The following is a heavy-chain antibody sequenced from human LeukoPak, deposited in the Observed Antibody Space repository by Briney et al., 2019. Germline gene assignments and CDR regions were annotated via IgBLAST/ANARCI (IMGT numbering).Heavy chain of an antibody. CDR1: GGSISSYY. V-gene: IGHV4-59*08. D-gene: IGHD1-26*01. CDR2: IYYSGST. J-gene: IGHJ4*02. Sequence: SETLSLTCTASGGSISSYYWSWIRQPPGKGLEWIGYIYYSGSTNYNPSLKSRVTISVDTSKNQFSLKLSSVTAADTAVYYCARPNSGSYHEFDYWGQGTLVTVSS. CDR3: ARPNSGSYHEFDY.